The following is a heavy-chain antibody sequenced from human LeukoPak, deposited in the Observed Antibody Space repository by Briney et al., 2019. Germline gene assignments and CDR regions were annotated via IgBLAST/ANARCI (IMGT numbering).Heavy chain of an antibody. CDR2: IYHSGST. CDR3: ARAQQLVYPNYFDY. CDR1: GGSFSGYY. J-gene: IGHJ4*02. D-gene: IGHD6-13*01. Sequence: SETLSLTCAVYGGSFSGYYWSWIRQPAGKGLEWIGSIYHSGSTYYNPSLKSRVTISVDTSKNQFSLKLSSVTAADTAVYYCARAQQLVYPNYFDYWGQGTLVTVSS. V-gene: IGHV4-59*10.